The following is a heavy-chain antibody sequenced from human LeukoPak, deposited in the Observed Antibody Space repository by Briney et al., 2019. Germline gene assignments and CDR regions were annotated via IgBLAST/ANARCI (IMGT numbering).Heavy chain of an antibody. V-gene: IGHV3-33*01. Sequence: GRSLRLSCAASGFTFSSYGMHWVRQAPGKGLEWVAVIWYDGSNKCYADSVKGRFTISRDNSKITLYLQMNSLRAEDTAVYYCAGDYGEYYYGMDVWGQGTTVTVSS. CDR3: AGDYGEYYYGMDV. CDR2: IWYDGSNK. D-gene: IGHD4-17*01. J-gene: IGHJ6*02. CDR1: GFTFSSYG.